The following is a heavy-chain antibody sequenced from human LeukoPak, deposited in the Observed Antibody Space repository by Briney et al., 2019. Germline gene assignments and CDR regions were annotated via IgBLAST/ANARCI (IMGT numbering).Heavy chain of an antibody. D-gene: IGHD6-19*01. J-gene: IGHJ4*02. CDR3: ARAAVAGILPDGY. Sequence: ASVKVSCKASGYTFTSYYMHWVRQAPGQGLEWMGITNPSGGSTSYAQKFQGRVTMTRDTSTSTVYMELSSLRSEDTAVYYYARAAVAGILPDGYWGKGTLVSFAT. CDR2: TNPSGGST. V-gene: IGHV1-46*01. CDR1: GYTFTSYY.